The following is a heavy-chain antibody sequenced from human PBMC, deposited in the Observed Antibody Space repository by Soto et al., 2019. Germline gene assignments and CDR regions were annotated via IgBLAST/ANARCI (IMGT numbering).Heavy chain of an antibody. V-gene: IGHV4-61*01. CDR2: IYYSGST. CDR1: GGSVSSVSYY. CDR3: ARGNYYDSSGYYPPYFQH. D-gene: IGHD3-22*01. Sequence: ETLSLTCTVSGGSVSSVSYYWSWIRQPPGKGLEWIGYIYYSGSTNYNPSLKSRVTISVDTSKNQFSLKLSSVTAADTAVYYCARGNYYDSSGYYPPYFQHWGQGALVTVSS. J-gene: IGHJ1*01.